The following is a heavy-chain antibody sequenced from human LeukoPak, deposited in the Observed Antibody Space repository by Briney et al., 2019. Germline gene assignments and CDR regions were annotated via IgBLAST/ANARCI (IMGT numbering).Heavy chain of an antibody. Sequence: PSETLSLTCTVSGGSISSSSYYWGWIRQPPGKGLEWIGSIYYSGSTYYNPSLKSRVTISVDTSKNQFSLKLSSVTAADTAVYYCAREEEEPTVTTRRLTHRLTRFDPWGQGTLVTVSS. CDR2: IYYSGST. D-gene: IGHD4-17*01. V-gene: IGHV4-39*07. J-gene: IGHJ5*02. CDR1: GGSISSSSYY. CDR3: AREEEEPTVTTRRLTHRLTRFDP.